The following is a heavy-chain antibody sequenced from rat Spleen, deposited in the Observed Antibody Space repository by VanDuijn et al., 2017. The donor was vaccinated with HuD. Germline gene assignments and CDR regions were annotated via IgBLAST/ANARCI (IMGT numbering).Heavy chain of an antibody. CDR1: GFTLSAYY. CDR2: ISYEGSGT. J-gene: IGHJ2*01. CDR3: TTPDY. V-gene: IGHV5-22*01. Sequence: DVQVVESGGGLVQPARSLKLSCPVLGFTLSAYYMAWFRQASKKGLEWVASISYEGSGTYYGGSVKGRFTIPRDNAKSTLYLQMDSLRSEDTPTYYCTTPDYWGQGVMVTVSS.